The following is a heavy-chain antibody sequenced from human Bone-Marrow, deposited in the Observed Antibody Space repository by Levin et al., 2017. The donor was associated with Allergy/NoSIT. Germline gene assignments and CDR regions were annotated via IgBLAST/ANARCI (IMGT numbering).Heavy chain of an antibody. CDR3: ARPSYVGSYYGPFYFDN. Sequence: RGESLKISCKASGYTFTTYWIGWVRQTPGKNFEWMGVIYPLDSNVKYSPSFEGQITISADKSITTAYLQWRRLTASDSALYYCARPSYVGSYYGPFYFDNWGRGTLVTVSS. V-gene: IGHV5-51*01. CDR1: GYTFTTYW. CDR2: IYPLDSNV. J-gene: IGHJ4*02. D-gene: IGHD1-26*01.